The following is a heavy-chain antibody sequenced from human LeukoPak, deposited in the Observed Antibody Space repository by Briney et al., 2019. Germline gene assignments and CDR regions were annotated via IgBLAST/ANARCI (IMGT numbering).Heavy chain of an antibody. Sequence: PGGSLRLSCAASGFNFCSYSMTWVRQAPGKGLEWVSSISRNSRYIYYADSMRGRFTISRDNAKNSLYLQMNSLKPEDTAVYYCARVAEAAAFDSWGQGTLVTVSS. D-gene: IGHD6-13*01. J-gene: IGHJ4*02. V-gene: IGHV3-21*06. CDR1: GFNFCSYS. CDR3: ARVAEAAAFDS. CDR2: ISRNSRYI.